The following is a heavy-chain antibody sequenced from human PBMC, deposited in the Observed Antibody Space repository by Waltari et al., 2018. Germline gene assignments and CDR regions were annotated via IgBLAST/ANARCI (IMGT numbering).Heavy chain of an antibody. J-gene: IGHJ4*02. CDR2: ISCCGGST. CDR3: AKFTVAGGSDY. D-gene: IGHD6-19*01. Sequence: EVQLLESGGGLVQPGGSLRLSCVASGFTFSSYAMSWVRQAPGEGLELFSAISCCGGSTSYADSVKGRFTISRDNSKNTLYLQMNSLRAEDTAVYYCAKFTVAGGSDYWGQGTLVTVSS. V-gene: IGHV3-23*01. CDR1: GFTFSSYA.